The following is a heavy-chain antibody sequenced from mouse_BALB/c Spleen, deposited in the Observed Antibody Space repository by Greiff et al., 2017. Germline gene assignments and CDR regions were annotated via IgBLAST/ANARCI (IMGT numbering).Heavy chain of an antibody. V-gene: IGHV1-14*01. CDR2: INHYNDGT. Sequence: VQLQQSGPELVKPGASVKMSCKASGYTFTSYVMHWVKQKPGQGLEWIGYINHYNDGTKYTEKFKGKATLTSDKSSSTAYMELSSLTSEDSAVYDCASVGHYGSSYDAYWGPGTLVTVSA. J-gene: IGHJ3*01. CDR1: GYTFTSYV. CDR3: ASVGHYGSSYDAY. D-gene: IGHD1-1*01.